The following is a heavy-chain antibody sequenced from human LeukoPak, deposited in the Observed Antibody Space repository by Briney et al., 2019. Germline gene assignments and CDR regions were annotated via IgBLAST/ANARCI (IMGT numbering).Heavy chain of an antibody. CDR3: ARVRIGQQLDKYYYYAMDV. D-gene: IGHD6-13*01. CDR1: GYTFTDYY. CDR2: INPNSGGT. Sequence: ASVKVSCKASGYTFTDYYMHWVRQAPGQGLEWMGCINPNSGGTNYAQKFQGRVTMTTDTSISTAYMEVSRLRSDDMAVYYCARVRIGQQLDKYYYYAMDVWGQGTTVTVSS. J-gene: IGHJ6*02. V-gene: IGHV1-2*02.